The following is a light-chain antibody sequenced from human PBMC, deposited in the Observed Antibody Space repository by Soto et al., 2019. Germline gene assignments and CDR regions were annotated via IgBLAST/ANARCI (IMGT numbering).Light chain of an antibody. CDR3: QQYGSSPLT. CDR1: QSVSSSY. CDR2: DAS. J-gene: IGKJ4*01. Sequence: EFVLTQSPGTLSLSPGEGATLSCRASQSVSSSYLAWYQQKPGQAPRLLIYDASSRATGVPDRFSGSGSGTDFTLTISRLEPEDFAVYYCQQYGSSPLTFGGGTKVDIK. V-gene: IGKV3-20*01.